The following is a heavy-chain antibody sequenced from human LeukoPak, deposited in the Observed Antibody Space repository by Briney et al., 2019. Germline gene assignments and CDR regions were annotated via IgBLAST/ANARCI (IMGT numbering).Heavy chain of an antibody. CDR3: ALSGCSSTSCFTFDP. D-gene: IGHD2-2*01. Sequence: SGALSVTCAVYGGSFSGYYWSWIRQPPGKRLGWIGEINHSGSTNYNPSLKSRVTISVDTPKNQFSLKLSSVAAADTAVYYCALSGCSSTSCFTFDPWGQGTLVTVSS. V-gene: IGHV4-34*01. CDR1: GGSFSGYY. CDR2: INHSGST. J-gene: IGHJ5*02.